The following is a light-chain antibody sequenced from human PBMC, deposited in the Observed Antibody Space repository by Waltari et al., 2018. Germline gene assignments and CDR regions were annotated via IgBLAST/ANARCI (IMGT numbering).Light chain of an antibody. V-gene: IGLV2-11*01. CDR1: SSDVGGYNY. J-gene: IGLJ1*01. CDR2: DVN. CDR3: CSYAGSSTFYV. Sequence: QSALTQPRSVSGSPGQSVTISCLGTSSDVGGYNYVSWYQQYPGKAPKLVIYDVNKRPSGVPDRFSGSKSGNTASLTISGLQAEDEADYYCCSYAGSSTFYVFGSGTEVTV.